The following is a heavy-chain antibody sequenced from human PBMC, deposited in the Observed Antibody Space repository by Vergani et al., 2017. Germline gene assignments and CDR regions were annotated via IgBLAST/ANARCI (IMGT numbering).Heavy chain of an antibody. Sequence: QVQLQESGPGLVKPSETLSLTCTVSGDSVISTDYHWGWIRQPPGKGLEWIGSMDYSGSTSYNPSLECRISISFETPKNQFSLRLTSVTAADTAVYYCASERGACRSAYCHSYDYWGQGTLVGVSS. CDR1: GDSVISTDYH. V-gene: IGHV4-39*01. CDR2: MDYSGST. CDR3: ASERGACRSAYCHSYDY. D-gene: IGHD2-2*01. J-gene: IGHJ4*02.